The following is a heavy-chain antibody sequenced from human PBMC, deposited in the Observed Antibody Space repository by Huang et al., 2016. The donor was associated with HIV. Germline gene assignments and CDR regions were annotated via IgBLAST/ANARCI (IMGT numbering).Heavy chain of an antibody. V-gene: IGHV1-24*01. J-gene: IGHJ4*02. CDR2: FDPEDGET. D-gene: IGHD3-22*01. Sequence: QVQLVQSGAEVKKPGASVTVSCKVSGSTLTELSMHWVRQAPGKGREWMGGFDPEDGETIYGQKFQGRVTMTEDTSTDTAYMELSSLRSEDTAVYYCATVYRRFRNHDSGDYYFDYWDQGTLVTVSS. CDR1: GSTLTELS. CDR3: ATVYRRFRNHDSGDYYFDY.